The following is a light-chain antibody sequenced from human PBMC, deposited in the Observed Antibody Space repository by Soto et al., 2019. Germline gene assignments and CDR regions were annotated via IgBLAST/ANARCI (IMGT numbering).Light chain of an antibody. CDR1: QDISSW. CDR3: QQANSFPLT. V-gene: IGKV1-12*01. Sequence: DIQMTQSPSFVSASVGDRVTITCRASQDISSWLVWYQQKPGKAPKLLIHATSGLQSGVPSRFSGSGSGTDFPLTISNLQSEDFATYYCQQANSFPLTLGGGTKVEIK. J-gene: IGKJ4*01. CDR2: ATS.